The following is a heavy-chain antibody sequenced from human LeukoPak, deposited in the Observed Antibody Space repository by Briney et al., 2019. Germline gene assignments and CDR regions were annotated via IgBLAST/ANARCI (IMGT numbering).Heavy chain of an antibody. D-gene: IGHD3-22*01. CDR2: IYPGDSDT. J-gene: IGHJ3*02. CDR1: GYSFTSYW. CDR3: ARQGSGYYYEDDAFDI. Sequence: GESLKISCKGSGYSFTSYWIGWVRQMPGKGLEWMGIIYPGDSDTRYSPSFQGQVTISADKSISTAYLQWSSLKASDTAMYYCARQGSGYYYEDDAFDIWGQGTMVTVSS. V-gene: IGHV5-51*01.